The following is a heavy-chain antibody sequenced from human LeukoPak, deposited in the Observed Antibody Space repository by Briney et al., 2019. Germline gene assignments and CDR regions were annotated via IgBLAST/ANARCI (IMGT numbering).Heavy chain of an antibody. D-gene: IGHD6-13*01. Sequence: GASVKVSCKASGYTFTSYGISWVRQAPGQGLEWMGWISAYNGNTNYAQKLQGRVTMTTDTSTSTAYMELRSLRSDDTAVYYCARDISSSWYESGSFDYWGQGTLVTVSS. J-gene: IGHJ4*02. CDR3: ARDISSSWYESGSFDY. V-gene: IGHV1-18*01. CDR1: GYTFTSYG. CDR2: ISAYNGNT.